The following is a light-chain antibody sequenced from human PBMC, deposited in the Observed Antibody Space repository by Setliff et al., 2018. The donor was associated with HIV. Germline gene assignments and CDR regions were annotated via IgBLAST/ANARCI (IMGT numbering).Light chain of an antibody. CDR2: DVS. CDR3: SSYTNTPLYV. J-gene: IGLJ1*01. Sequence: QSALTQPASVSGSPGQSVTISCTGTSSDVGGYDFVSWYQQYPGKAPKLMIYDVSNRPSGVSNRFSGSKSGNTASLIISGLQPEDEADYYCSSYTNTPLYVFGTGTKVTVL. CDR1: SSDVGGYDF. V-gene: IGLV2-14*03.